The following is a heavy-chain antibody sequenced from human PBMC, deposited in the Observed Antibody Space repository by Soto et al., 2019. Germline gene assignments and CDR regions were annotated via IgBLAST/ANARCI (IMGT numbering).Heavy chain of an antibody. CDR2: INGRSNYK. CDR1: GFTFSTYT. CDR3: AKDLLKWLLKGAFDY. D-gene: IGHD3-22*01. J-gene: IGHJ4*02. Sequence: GSRILSCASSGFTFSTYTMNWVRQAPGKGLEWVSSINGRSNYKYYTDSVKGRFTISRDNAKNSLYLQMNSLRAEDTAVYYCAKDLLKWLLKGAFDYWGQGTLVTVSS. V-gene: IGHV3-21*01.